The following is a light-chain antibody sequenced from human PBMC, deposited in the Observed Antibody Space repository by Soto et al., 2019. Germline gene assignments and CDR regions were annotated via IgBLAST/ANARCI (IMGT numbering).Light chain of an antibody. CDR2: GTS. J-gene: IGKJ3*01. V-gene: IGKV3-20*01. CDR1: RSVGTYQ. CDR3: QHYGDSVFT. Sequence: EIVLTQSPVTLSLSPGERATLSCRASRSVGTYQLAWYQQKPGQAPRVLISGTSTRANGIPDRFSGSGSGTDFTLTISRLEPEDFAVYYCQHYGDSVFTFGPGTRVDFK.